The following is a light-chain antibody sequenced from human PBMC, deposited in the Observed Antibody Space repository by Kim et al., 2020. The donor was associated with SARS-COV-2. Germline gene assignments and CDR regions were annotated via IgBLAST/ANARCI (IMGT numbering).Light chain of an antibody. V-gene: IGKV1-27*01. CDR2: AAS. CDR3: QQYDSAPQT. Sequence: DIQMSQSPSSLSASVGDRVTITCRASHDITTYLAWFQQRPGNPPKLLIHAASILQSGVPARFSGSGSGTDFTLTINVLHPEDASTYYCQQYDSAPQTFGQGTKVDIK. J-gene: IGKJ1*01. CDR1: HDITTY.